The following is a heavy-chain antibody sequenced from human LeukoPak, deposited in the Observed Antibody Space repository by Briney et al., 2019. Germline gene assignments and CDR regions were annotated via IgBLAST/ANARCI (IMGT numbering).Heavy chain of an antibody. V-gene: IGHV1-46*01. CDR3: ARDAPTSGIYYYMDV. CDR1: GYTFTSYY. Sequence: EASVKVSCKASGYTFTSYYMHWARQAPGQGLEWMGIINPSGGSTSYAQKFQGRVTMTRDTSTSTVYMELSSLRSEDTAVYYCARDAPTSGIYYYMDVWGKGTTVTVSS. CDR2: INPSGGST. D-gene: IGHD3-3*01. J-gene: IGHJ6*03.